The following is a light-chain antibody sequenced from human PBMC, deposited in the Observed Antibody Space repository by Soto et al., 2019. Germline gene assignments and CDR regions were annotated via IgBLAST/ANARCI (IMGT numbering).Light chain of an antibody. CDR3: QQYHNWPLT. CDR1: QSLSTSY. J-gene: IGKJ4*01. Sequence: DIVLTQSPGTLSLSPGERATLSCRASQSLSTSYLAWYQQKPGQAPRLLTYGTSSRASGIPARFSGSGSGAESTLTISSLQSEDFAVYYCQQYHNWPLTFGGGTKVDIK. V-gene: IGKV3-15*01. CDR2: GTS.